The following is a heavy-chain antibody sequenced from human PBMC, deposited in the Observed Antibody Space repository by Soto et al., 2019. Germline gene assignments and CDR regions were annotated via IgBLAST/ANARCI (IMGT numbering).Heavy chain of an antibody. Sequence: QVQLQQWGAGLLKPSETLSLTCAVYGGSFSGYYWTWIRQPPGKGLEWIGEINHSGSTNYNPSLNSRVTISVDTSKNQFSLKLSSVTAADTAVYYCARRGSRRYDYVWGSYRFWGQGTLVTVSS. CDR1: GGSFSGYY. CDR2: INHSGST. V-gene: IGHV4-34*01. J-gene: IGHJ4*02. D-gene: IGHD3-16*02. CDR3: ARRGSRRYDYVWGSYRF.